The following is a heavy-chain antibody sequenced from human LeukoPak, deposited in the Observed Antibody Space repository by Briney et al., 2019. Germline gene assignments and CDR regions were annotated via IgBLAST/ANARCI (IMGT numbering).Heavy chain of an antibody. CDR3: ARQRYCSSTSCYRNAEYFQH. Sequence: ETLSLTCTVSGGSISSSSYYWGWIRQPPGKGLEWIGSIYYSGSNYYNPSLKRRGTISVDTSKNQCSLKLSSVTAADTAVYYCARQRYCSSTSCYRNAEYFQHWGQGTLVTVSS. J-gene: IGHJ1*01. D-gene: IGHD2-2*02. V-gene: IGHV4-39*01. CDR2: IYYSGSN. CDR1: GGSISSSSYY.